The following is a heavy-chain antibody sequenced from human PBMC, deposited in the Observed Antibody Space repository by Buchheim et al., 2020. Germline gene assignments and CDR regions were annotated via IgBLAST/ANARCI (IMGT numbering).Heavy chain of an antibody. Sequence: QVQLQQWGAGLLKPSETLSLTCAVSGGSFSGYYWSWIRQPPGKGLEWIGEINHSGSTNYNPSLKSRVTISVDTSKNQFSLKLSSVTAADTAVYYCARAARFLHWFDPWGQGTL. CDR2: INHSGST. V-gene: IGHV4-34*01. D-gene: IGHD3-3*01. CDR1: GGSFSGYY. J-gene: IGHJ5*02. CDR3: ARAARFLHWFDP.